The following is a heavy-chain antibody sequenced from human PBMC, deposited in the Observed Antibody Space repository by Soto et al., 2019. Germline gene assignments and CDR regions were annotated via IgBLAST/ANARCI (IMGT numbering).Heavy chain of an antibody. CDR2: IDPSDSQT. V-gene: IGHV5-10-1*01. D-gene: IGHD3-22*01. CDR3: ARQIYDSDTGPNFQYYFDS. J-gene: IGHJ4*02. CDR1: GYSFAGYW. Sequence: GESLKISCKGSGYSFAGYWITWVRQKPGKGLEWMGRIDPSDSQTYYSPSFQGHVTISVTKSITTVFLQWSSLRASDTAMYYCARQIYDSDTGPNFQYYFDSWGQGTPVTSP.